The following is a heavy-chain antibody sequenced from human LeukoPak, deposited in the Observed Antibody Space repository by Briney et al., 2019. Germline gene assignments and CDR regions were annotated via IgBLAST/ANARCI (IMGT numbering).Heavy chain of an antibody. CDR3: ARAISSSSWYYYYYGMDV. V-gene: IGHV3-48*03. J-gene: IGHJ6*02. CDR2: ISSSGSTI. Sequence: PGGSLRLSCAASGFTFSSYEMNWVRQAPGKGLEWVSYISSSGSTIYYADSVKGRFTISRDNAKNSLYLQMNSLRAEDTAVYYCARAISSSSWYYYYYGMDVWGQGTTVTVSS. D-gene: IGHD6-13*01. CDR1: GFTFSSYE.